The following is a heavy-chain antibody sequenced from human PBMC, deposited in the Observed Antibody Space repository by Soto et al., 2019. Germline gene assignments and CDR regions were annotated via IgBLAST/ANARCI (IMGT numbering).Heavy chain of an antibody. Sequence: QVQLMQSGAEVKKPGASVKVSCKASGDTFTDYYIHWVRQAPGQGLEWMGTVNPSGGHTTYEQHFLGSRTKTRDTSTSTLYMQLTSLTSDDTAIYYCGRGGHVVVVTAALDYWGQGTLVTVSS. J-gene: IGHJ4*02. CDR3: GRGGHVVVVTAALDY. CDR2: VNPSGGHT. D-gene: IGHD2-21*02. V-gene: IGHV1-46*01. CDR1: GDTFTDYY.